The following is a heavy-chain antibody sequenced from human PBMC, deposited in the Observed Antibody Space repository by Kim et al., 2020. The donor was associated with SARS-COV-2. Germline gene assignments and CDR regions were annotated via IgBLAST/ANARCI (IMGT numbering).Heavy chain of an antibody. CDR2: IGTAGDT. D-gene: IGHD1-26*01. Sequence: GGSLRLSCAASGFTFSSYDMHWVRQATGKGLEWVSAIGTAGDTYYPGSVKGRFTISRENAKNSLYLQMNSLRAGDTAVYYCARAKSGSYYVYYGMDVWGQGTTVTVSS. CDR1: GFTFSSYD. CDR3: ARAKSGSYYVYYGMDV. J-gene: IGHJ6*02. V-gene: IGHV3-13*04.